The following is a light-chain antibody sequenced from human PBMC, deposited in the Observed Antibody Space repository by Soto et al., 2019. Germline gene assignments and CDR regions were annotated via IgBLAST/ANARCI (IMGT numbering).Light chain of an antibody. V-gene: IGKV3-11*01. Sequence: EIVLTQSPATLSLSPGERATLSGRASQSISSYLAWYQLKPGKDPRLLIFDTSNRATGIPAIFSGRGSGTDCTLTICSLALEDFAVYYTQQRANLLPCPFTFGPGTTVDI. CDR1: QSISSY. J-gene: IGKJ3*01. CDR3: QQRANLLPCPFT. CDR2: DTS.